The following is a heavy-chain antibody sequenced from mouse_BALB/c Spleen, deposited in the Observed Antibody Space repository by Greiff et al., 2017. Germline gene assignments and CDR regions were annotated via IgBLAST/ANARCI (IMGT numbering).Heavy chain of an antibody. CDR3: ARGYCGRGGGFAY. J-gene: IGHJ3*01. Sequence: QVQLQQPGAELVRPGASVKLSCKASGYTFTSYWINWVKQRPGQGLEWIGNIYPSDSYTNYNQKFKDKATLTVDKSSSTAYMQLSSPTSEDSAVYYCARGYCGRGGGFAYWGQGTLVTVSA. D-gene: IGHD1-1*01. CDR1: GYTFTSYW. V-gene: IGHV1-69*02. CDR2: IYPSDSYT.